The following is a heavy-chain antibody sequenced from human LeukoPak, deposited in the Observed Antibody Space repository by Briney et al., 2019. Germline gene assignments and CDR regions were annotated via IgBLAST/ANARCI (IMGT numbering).Heavy chain of an antibody. CDR1: VGSISSGGYS. J-gene: IGHJ2*01. V-gene: IGHV4-61*08. D-gene: IGHD6-19*01. Sequence: SETLSLTCAVSVGSISSGGYSWNWIRQPPGKGLEWIGYIHYSGSTYYHPSLKSRVTISVDTSKNQFSLNLSSVTAADTAVYYCARRVTVAGTWYFDLWGRGTLVTVSS. CDR3: ARRVTVAGTWYFDL. CDR2: IHYSGST.